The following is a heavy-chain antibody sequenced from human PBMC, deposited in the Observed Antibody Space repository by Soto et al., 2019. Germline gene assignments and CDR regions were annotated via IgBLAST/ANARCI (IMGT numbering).Heavy chain of an antibody. Sequence: ASVKVSCKASGGTFSSYTISWVRQAPGQGLEWMGRIIPILGIANYAQKFQGRVTITADKSTSTAYMELSSLRSEDTAVYYCVIYRTRVPRDVFDIRAQGTRVP. CDR1: GGTFSSYT. CDR2: IIPILGIA. J-gene: IGHJ3*02. CDR3: VIYRTRVPRDVFDI. V-gene: IGHV1-69*02. D-gene: IGHD2-2*01.